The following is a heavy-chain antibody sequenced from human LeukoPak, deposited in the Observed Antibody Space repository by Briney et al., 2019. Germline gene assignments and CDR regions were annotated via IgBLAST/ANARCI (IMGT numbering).Heavy chain of an antibody. D-gene: IGHD1-26*01. J-gene: IGHJ2*01. CDR2: ISDRGSSK. CDR1: GFNFGDFY. Sequence: PGGSLRLSCAASGFNFGDFYMSWIRQAPGKGLEFISYISDRGSSKDYVDSVRGQFTISRDNANNSLYLQMNTLRVEDTAIYYCARTMVGATVDWYFDLWGRGTPVTVSS. V-gene: IGHV3-11*04. CDR3: ARTMVGATVDWYFDL.